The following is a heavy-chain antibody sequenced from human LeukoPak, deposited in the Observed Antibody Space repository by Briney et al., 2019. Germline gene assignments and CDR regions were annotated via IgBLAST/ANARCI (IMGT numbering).Heavy chain of an antibody. J-gene: IGHJ4*02. D-gene: IGHD5-18*01. Sequence: GGSLRLSCAASGFTFSSHSMNWVRQAPGKGLEWVSSISSSSSYIYYADSVKGRFTISRDNAKNSLYLQMNSLRAEDTAVYYCARIRGYSYGPLLYYFDYWGQGTLVTVSS. CDR1: GFTFSSHS. V-gene: IGHV3-21*01. CDR2: ISSSSSYI. CDR3: ARIRGYSYGPLLYYFDY.